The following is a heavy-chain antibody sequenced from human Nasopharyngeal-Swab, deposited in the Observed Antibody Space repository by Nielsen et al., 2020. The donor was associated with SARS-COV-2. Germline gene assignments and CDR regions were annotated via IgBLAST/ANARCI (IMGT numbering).Heavy chain of an antibody. V-gene: IGHV3-30*18. D-gene: IGHD5-12*01. CDR3: AKDGRVDIVATGYYYYYSMDV. CDR2: ISYDGSNK. Sequence: GGSLRLSCAASGFTFSSYGMHWVRQAPGKGLEWVAVISYDGSNKYYADSVKGRFTISRDNSKNTLYLQMNSLRAEDTAVYYCAKDGRVDIVATGYYYYYSMDVWGKGTTVTVSS. J-gene: IGHJ6*03. CDR1: GFTFSSYG.